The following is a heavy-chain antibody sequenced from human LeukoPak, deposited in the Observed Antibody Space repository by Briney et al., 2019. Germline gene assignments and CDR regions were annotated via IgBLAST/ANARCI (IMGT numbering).Heavy chain of an antibody. CDR3: ARGGPWFGAAFDI. V-gene: IGHV3-64*02. CDR1: GFTFSSYT. D-gene: IGHD3-10*01. Sequence: GGSLRPSCAASGFTFSSYTMHWVRQAPGKGLEYVSAISSNGVSTYYGASVKGRFTISRDNSKNTLYLQMGSLRAEDMAVYYCARGGPWFGAAFDIWGQGTMVTVSS. J-gene: IGHJ3*02. CDR2: ISSNGVST.